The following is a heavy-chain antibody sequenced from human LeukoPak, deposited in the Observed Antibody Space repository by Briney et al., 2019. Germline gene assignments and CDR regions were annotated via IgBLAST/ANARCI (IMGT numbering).Heavy chain of an antibody. CDR3: ARQTGITIFGVIDY. J-gene: IGHJ4*02. CDR1: GYTFTSYG. D-gene: IGHD3-3*01. CDR2: ISVYNGNT. V-gene: IGHV1-18*01. Sequence: ASVKVSCKASGYTFTSYGISWVRQAPGQGLEWMGWISVYNGNTNYAQKLQGRVTTTTDTSTSTAYMELRSLRSDDTAVYYCARQTGITIFGVIDYWGQGTLVTVSS.